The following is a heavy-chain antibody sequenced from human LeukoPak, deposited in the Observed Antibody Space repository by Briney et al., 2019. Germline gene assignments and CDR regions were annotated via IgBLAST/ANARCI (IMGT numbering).Heavy chain of an antibody. Sequence: GGSLRLSCAASGFTFSSYAMRWVRQAPGKGLEYVSAISSNGGSTYYANSVKGRFTISRDNAKNSLYLQMNSLRADDTALYYRAKDIGAVAHTPVDYWGQGTLVTVSS. J-gene: IGHJ4*02. D-gene: IGHD6-19*01. CDR3: AKDIGAVAHTPVDY. CDR1: GFTFSSYA. CDR2: ISSNGGST. V-gene: IGHV3-64*01.